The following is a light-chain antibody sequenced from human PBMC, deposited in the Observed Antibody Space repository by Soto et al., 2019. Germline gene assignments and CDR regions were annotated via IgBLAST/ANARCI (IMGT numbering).Light chain of an antibody. J-gene: IGLJ1*01. CDR2: SND. Sequence: QSALTQPPSASGTPGQSVAISCSGSSSNIGGTTVSWYQQLPGAAPKLLIYSNDQWPSGVPDRFSGSKSGTSAYLAISGLQSEDEADYYCASWDDSLNGFVVGTGTNVTV. CDR3: ASWDDSLNGFV. V-gene: IGLV1-44*01. CDR1: SSNIGGTT.